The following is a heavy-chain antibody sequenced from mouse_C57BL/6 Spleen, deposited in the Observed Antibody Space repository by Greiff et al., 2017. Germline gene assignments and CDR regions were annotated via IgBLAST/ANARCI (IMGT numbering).Heavy chain of an antibody. CDR2: ISNGGGST. V-gene: IGHV5-12*01. CDR1: GFTFSDYY. CDR3: ARHNYDYDGWYFDV. Sequence: EVQLQQSGGGLVQPGGSLKLSCAASGFTFSDYYMYWVRQTPEKRLEWVAYISNGGGSTYYPDTVKGRFTISRDNAKNTLYLQMSRLKSEDTAMYYCARHNYDYDGWYFDVWGTGTTVTVSS. J-gene: IGHJ1*03. D-gene: IGHD2-4*01.